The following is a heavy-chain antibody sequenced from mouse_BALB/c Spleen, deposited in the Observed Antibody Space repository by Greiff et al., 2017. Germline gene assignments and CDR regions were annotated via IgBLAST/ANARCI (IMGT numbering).Heavy chain of an antibody. Sequence: QVQLKESGPGLVAPSQSLSITCTVSGFSLTSYGVHWVRQPPGKGLEWLGVIWAGGSTNYNSALMSRLSISKDNSKSQVFLKMNSLQTDDTAMYYCARDYGNYFSYAMDYWGQGTSVTVSS. CDR3: ARDYGNYFSYAMDY. CDR2: IWAGGST. CDR1: GFSLTSYG. J-gene: IGHJ4*01. D-gene: IGHD2-1*01. V-gene: IGHV2-9*02.